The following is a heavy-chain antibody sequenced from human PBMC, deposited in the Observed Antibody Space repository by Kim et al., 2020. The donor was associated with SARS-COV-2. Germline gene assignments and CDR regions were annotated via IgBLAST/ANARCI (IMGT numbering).Heavy chain of an antibody. V-gene: IGHV3-7*01. CDR1: GFTFSSYW. J-gene: IGHJ4*02. Sequence: GGSLRLSCAASGFTFSSYWMSWVRQAPGKGLEWVANIKQDGSEKYYVDSVKGRFTISRDNAKNSLYLQMNSLRAEDTAVYYCARERTIAAAGTDFDYWGQGTLVTVSS. D-gene: IGHD6-13*01. CDR2: IKQDGSEK. CDR3: ARERTIAAAGTDFDY.